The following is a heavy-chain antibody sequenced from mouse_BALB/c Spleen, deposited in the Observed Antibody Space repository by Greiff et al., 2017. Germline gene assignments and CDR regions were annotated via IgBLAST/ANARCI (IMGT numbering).Heavy chain of an antibody. CDR3: AIFYYYGSSYWYFDV. CDR1: GYTFSSYW. V-gene: IGHV1-9*01. Sequence: QVQLQQSGAELMKPGASVKISCKATGYTFSSYWIEWVKQRPGHGLEWIGEILPGSGSTNYNEKFKGKATFTADTSSNTAYMQLSSLTSEDSAVYYCAIFYYYGSSYWYFDVWGAGTTVTVSS. D-gene: IGHD1-1*01. CDR2: ILPGSGST. J-gene: IGHJ1*01.